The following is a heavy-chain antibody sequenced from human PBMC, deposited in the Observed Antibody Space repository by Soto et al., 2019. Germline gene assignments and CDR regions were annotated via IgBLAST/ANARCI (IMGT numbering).Heavy chain of an antibody. Sequence: QVQLVQSGAEVKKPGASVKVSCKASGYTFTSYDINWVRQATGQGLEWMGWMERNSGNTGYAQKFQGRVTRTGNTPLSTADMELSSRRSEDTAVYFFAGQDDYGGYFSCVLHWGQGTLVTVSS. CDR2: MERNSGNT. J-gene: IGHJ1*01. V-gene: IGHV1-8*01. D-gene: IGHD4-17*01. CDR1: GYTFTSYD. CDR3: AGQDDYGGYFSCVLH.